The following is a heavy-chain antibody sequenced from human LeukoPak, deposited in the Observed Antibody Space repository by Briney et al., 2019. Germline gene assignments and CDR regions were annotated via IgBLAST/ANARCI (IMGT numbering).Heavy chain of an antibody. CDR1: GFIFSSYG. J-gene: IGHJ3*01. CDR3: AREADYSSGYYDAFDV. CDR2: TRYDGSRK. Sequence: PGGSLRLSCAASGFIFSSYGMHWVRQAPDKGLEWVAFTRYDGSRKYYADSVKGRFTISRDYSKTTLYLQMNSLGAEDTAVYYCAREADYSSGYYDAFDVWGQGTLVTVSS. V-gene: IGHV3-30*02. D-gene: IGHD6-19*01.